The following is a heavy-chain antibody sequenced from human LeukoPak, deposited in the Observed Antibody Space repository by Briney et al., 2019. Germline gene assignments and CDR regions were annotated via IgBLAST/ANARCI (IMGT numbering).Heavy chain of an antibody. J-gene: IGHJ6*02. Sequence: ASVKVSCKASGYTFTSYGISWVRQAPGQGLEWMGWISAYNGNTNYAQKLQGRVTMTTDTSTSTAYMELRSLRPDDTAVYYCARDIAAAAQRYYYYGMDAWGQGTTVTVSS. D-gene: IGHD6-13*01. V-gene: IGHV1-18*01. CDR1: GYTFTSYG. CDR3: ARDIAAAAQRYYYYGMDA. CDR2: ISAYNGNT.